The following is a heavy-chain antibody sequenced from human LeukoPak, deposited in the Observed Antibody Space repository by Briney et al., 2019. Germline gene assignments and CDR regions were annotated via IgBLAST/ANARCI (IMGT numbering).Heavy chain of an antibody. CDR3: ARGGIYGDYVSGDY. J-gene: IGHJ4*02. D-gene: IGHD4-17*01. Sequence: GASVKVSCKASGYTFTSYAMHWVRQAPGQRLEWMGWINAGNANTRYSQKFQGRVTITRDTFASIAYMELSSLRSEDTAVYYCARGGIYGDYVSGDYWGQGTLVTVSS. CDR2: INAGNANT. V-gene: IGHV1-3*01. CDR1: GYTFTSYA.